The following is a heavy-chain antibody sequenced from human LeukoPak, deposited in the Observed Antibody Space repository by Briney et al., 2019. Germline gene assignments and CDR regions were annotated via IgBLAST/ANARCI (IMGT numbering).Heavy chain of an antibody. CDR2: ISGSGGST. D-gene: IGHD6-19*01. CDR1: GFTFSSYA. Sequence: GGSLRLSCTASGFTFSSYAMSWVRQAPGKGLEWVSRISGSGGSTYYADSVKGRFTISRDNSKNTLYMQMNSLRAEDTAVYYCAKGNSGWYDYWGQGTLVTVSS. CDR3: AKGNSGWYDY. V-gene: IGHV3-23*01. J-gene: IGHJ4*02.